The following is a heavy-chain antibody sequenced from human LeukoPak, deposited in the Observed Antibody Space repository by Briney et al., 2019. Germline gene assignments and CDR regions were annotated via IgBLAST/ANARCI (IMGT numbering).Heavy chain of an antibody. CDR3: AKAGCSSTTCYDNS. CDR2: ISWNSDTT. CDR1: GFNFEEYA. J-gene: IGHJ4*02. V-gene: IGHV3-9*01. Sequence: PGRSLRLSCAASGFNFEEYAMHWVRQTPGKGLEWVSDISWNSDTTAYADFVKGRFTISTDNAKNSLYLQMNSLRIEDTALYYCAKAGCSSTTCYDNSWGQGTLVTVSS. D-gene: IGHD2-2*01.